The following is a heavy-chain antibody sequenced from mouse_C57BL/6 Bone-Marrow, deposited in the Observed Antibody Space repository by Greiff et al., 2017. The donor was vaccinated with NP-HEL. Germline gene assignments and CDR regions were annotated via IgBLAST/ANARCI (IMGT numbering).Heavy chain of an antibody. Sequence: VQLQQSGAELARPGASVKLSCKASGYTFTSYGISWVKQRTGQGLEWIGEIYPRSGNTYYNEKFKGKATMTEDKSSSTAYMELRSLTSDDTAVYFCARWITTVVAPSYFDVWGTGTTVTVSS. CDR2: IYPRSGNT. J-gene: IGHJ1*03. CDR1: GYTFTSYG. V-gene: IGHV1-81*01. CDR3: ARWITTVVAPSYFDV. D-gene: IGHD1-1*01.